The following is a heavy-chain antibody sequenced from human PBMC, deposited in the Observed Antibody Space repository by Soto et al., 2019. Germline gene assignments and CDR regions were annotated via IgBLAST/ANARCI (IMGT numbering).Heavy chain of an antibody. CDR3: TTGAQIVGDYILS. V-gene: IGHV3-15*07. Sequence: GGSLRLPCAASGFTFSNAWMNWVRQAPGKGLEWVGRIKSKTDGGTTDYAAPVKGRFTISRDDSKNTLYLQMNSLKIEDTAVYYCTTGAQIVGDYILSWGQGTLVTVSS. D-gene: IGHD4-17*01. CDR1: GFTFSNAW. J-gene: IGHJ5*02. CDR2: IKSKTDGGTT.